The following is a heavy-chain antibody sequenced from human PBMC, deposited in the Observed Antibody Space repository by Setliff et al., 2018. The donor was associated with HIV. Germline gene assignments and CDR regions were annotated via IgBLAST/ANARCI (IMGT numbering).Heavy chain of an antibody. CDR1: GFTLTNYY. D-gene: IGHD3-22*01. CDR3: AKERFTLIGLDSFDI. Sequence: ASVKVSCKASGFTLTNYYIHWVRQAPGQGLEWVGIINPSGGRTKYGQRFQGRVAFTGDMSTSTVYMDLRSLESEDTAVYYCAKERFTLIGLDSFDIWGQGTMVTVSS. J-gene: IGHJ3*02. CDR2: INPSGGRT. V-gene: IGHV1-46*01.